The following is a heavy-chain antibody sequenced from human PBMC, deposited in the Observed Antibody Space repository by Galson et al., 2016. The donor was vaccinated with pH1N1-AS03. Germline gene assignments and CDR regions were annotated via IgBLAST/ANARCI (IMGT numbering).Heavy chain of an antibody. Sequence: QSGAEVKKPGESLRISCKGSGYPFTSYWINWVRQMPGKGLEWIGRIDPSDSYINYSPAFEGSVTISSDKSTTTAYLQWNDLKSADTAVYFCATGHYYSGLYRDAFDTWGQGTMVTVSS. CDR3: ATGHYYSGLYRDAFDT. V-gene: IGHV5-10-1*01. D-gene: IGHD1-26*01. CDR1: GYPFTSYW. CDR2: IDPSDSYI. J-gene: IGHJ3*02.